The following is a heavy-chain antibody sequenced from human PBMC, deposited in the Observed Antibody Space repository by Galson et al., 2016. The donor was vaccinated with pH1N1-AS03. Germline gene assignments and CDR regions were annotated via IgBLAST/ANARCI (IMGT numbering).Heavy chain of an antibody. CDR1: GDSTFDYY. Sequence: SETLSLTCTVSGDSTFDYYWNWIRQPPGKGLEWIGYIQTTGNTKYNPSLKGRVTMSIDTSKNQFSLHLMSVTAADTALYYCARDPPLEIGWYFDLWGRGTLVTVSP. CDR3: ARDPPLEIGWYFDL. V-gene: IGHV4-4*09. CDR2: IQTTGNT. D-gene: IGHD3-3*01. J-gene: IGHJ2*01.